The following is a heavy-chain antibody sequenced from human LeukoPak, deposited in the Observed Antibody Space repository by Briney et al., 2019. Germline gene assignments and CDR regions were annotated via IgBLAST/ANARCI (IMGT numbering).Heavy chain of an antibody. J-gene: IGHJ6*03. CDR3: ASQSHHCSSTSCYMDV. D-gene: IGHD2-2*01. Sequence: SVKVSCKASGGTFSSYAISWVRQAPGQGLGWMGGIIPIFGTANYAQKFQGRVTITADESTSTAYMELSSLRSEDTAVYYCASQSHHCSSTSCYMDVWGKGTTVTVSS. CDR2: IIPIFGTA. CDR1: GGTFSSYA. V-gene: IGHV1-69*13.